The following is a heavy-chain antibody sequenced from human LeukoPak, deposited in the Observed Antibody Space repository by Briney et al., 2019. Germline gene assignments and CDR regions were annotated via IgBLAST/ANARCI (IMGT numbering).Heavy chain of an antibody. CDR1: GYSFASYW. CDR3: AGHPPYDSSGYPNWFDP. CDR2: IYPGDSDT. J-gene: IGHJ5*02. D-gene: IGHD3-22*01. Sequence: GESLKISCKGSGYSFASYWIGWVRQMPGKGLEWMGIIYPGDSDTRYSPSFQGQVTISADKSISTAYLQWSSLKASDTAMYYCAGHPPYDSSGYPNWFDPWGQGTLVTVSP. V-gene: IGHV5-51*01.